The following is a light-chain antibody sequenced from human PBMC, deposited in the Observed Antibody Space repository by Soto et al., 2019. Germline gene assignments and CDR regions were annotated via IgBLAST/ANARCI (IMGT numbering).Light chain of an antibody. CDR1: QSVSSY. Sequence: VFTQSPATLSSSPFERSTLSCRASQSVSSYLAWYQQKPGQAPRLLIYDASNRATGIPARFSGSGSGTDFTLTISSLEPEDFAVYYCQQRSNWPTFGGGTKVDIK. V-gene: IGKV3-11*01. CDR2: DAS. J-gene: IGKJ4*01. CDR3: QQRSNWPT.